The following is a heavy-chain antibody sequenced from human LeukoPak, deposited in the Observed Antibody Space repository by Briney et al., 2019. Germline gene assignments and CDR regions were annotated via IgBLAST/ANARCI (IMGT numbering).Heavy chain of an antibody. Sequence: GGSLRLSCAVSGFTFSNYAMSWVRQAPGKGPEWVSVTSGSGGSTYYADSVKGRFTISRDNSKNTLYLQMNSLRVEDTAVYYCAKGSSVWFGELLLEFWGQGTLVTVSS. CDR2: TSGSGGST. J-gene: IGHJ4*02. D-gene: IGHD3-10*01. CDR1: GFTFSNYA. CDR3: AKGSSVWFGELLLEF. V-gene: IGHV3-23*01.